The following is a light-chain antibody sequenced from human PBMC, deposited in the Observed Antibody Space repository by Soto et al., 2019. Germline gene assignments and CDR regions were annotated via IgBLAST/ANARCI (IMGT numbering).Light chain of an antibody. CDR3: NSYRSSVIPVV. CDR2: GVS. J-gene: IGLJ3*02. V-gene: IGLV2-14*01. Sequence: QSALTQPASVSGSPGQSITISCTGTSSDIGGYNYVSWYQQHPGKAPKLLIYGVSNRPSGVSDRFSGSKSGNTASLTISGPQAEDEADYYCNSYRSSVIPVVFGGGTKVTVL. CDR1: SSDIGGYNY.